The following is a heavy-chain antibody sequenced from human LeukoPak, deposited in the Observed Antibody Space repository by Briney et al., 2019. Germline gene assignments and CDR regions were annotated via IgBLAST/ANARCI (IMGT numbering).Heavy chain of an antibody. CDR1: GFTFSNAW. CDR2: IKSKTDGGTT. V-gene: IGHV3-15*01. J-gene: IGHJ4*02. CDR3: ARRNRNYYDSSGWNFDY. Sequence: GGSLRLSCAASGFTFSNAWMSWVRQAPGKGLEWVGRIKSKTDGGTTDYAAPVKGRFTISRDDSKNTLYLQMNSLKAEDTAVYYCARRNRNYYDSSGWNFDYWGQGTLVTVSS. D-gene: IGHD3-22*01.